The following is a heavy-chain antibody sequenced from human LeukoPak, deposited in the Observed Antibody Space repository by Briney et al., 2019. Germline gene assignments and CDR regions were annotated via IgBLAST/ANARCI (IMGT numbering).Heavy chain of an antibody. V-gene: IGHV3-33*01. D-gene: IGHD3-10*01. CDR3: ARFYYGSGGVYYYYYGMDV. CDR1: GFTFSSYG. CDR2: IWYDGSNK. Sequence: GGSLRLSCAASGFTFSSYGMHWVRQAPGKGLEWVAVIWYDGSNKYYADSVKGRFTIYRDNSKNTLYLQMNSLRAEDTAVYYCARFYYGSGGVYYYYYGMDVWGQGTTVTVSS. J-gene: IGHJ6*02.